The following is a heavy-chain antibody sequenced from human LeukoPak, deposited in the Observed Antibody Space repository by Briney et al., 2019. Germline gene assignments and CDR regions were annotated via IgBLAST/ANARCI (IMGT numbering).Heavy chain of an antibody. D-gene: IGHD4-17*01. Sequence: GASVKVSCKASGYTFTGYYMHSVGQAPGHRLEWMGWINPNSGGTNYAQKFQGRVTMTRDTSISTAYMELSRLRSDDTAVYYCAVYGDYGFIAFDYGGQGTLVTASS. CDR1: GYTFTGYY. CDR2: INPNSGGT. J-gene: IGHJ4*02. V-gene: IGHV1-2*02. CDR3: AVYGDYGFIAFDY.